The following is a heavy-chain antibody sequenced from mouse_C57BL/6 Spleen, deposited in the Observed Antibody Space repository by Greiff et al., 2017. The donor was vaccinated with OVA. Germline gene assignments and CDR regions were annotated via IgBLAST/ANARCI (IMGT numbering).Heavy chain of an antibody. J-gene: IGHJ4*01. CDR1: GYTFTSYW. D-gene: IGHD2-2*01. CDR2: IDPSDSYT. CDR3: ARLATMVTTGDYAMDY. Sequence: VQIQQPGAELVKPGASVKLSCKASGYTFTSYWMQWVKQRPGQGLEWIGEIDPSDSYTNYNQKFKGKATLTVDTSSSTAYMQLSSLTSEDSAVYYCARLATMVTTGDYAMDYWGQGTSVTVSS. V-gene: IGHV1-50*01.